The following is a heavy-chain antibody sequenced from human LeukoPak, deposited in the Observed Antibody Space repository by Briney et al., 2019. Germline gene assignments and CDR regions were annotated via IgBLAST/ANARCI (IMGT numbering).Heavy chain of an antibody. J-gene: IGHJ4*02. V-gene: IGHV3-53*01. Sequence: PGGSLRLSCAASGFTVSSNFMSWVRQAPGKGLEGVSVIYSDGTTYYADSVKGRFTISRDNSKNTLFLQMNSLRAEDTAVYYCTSLDNSSWYGDWGQGTLVTVSS. CDR3: TSLDNSSWYGD. CDR2: IYSDGTT. D-gene: IGHD6-13*01. CDR1: GFTVSSNF.